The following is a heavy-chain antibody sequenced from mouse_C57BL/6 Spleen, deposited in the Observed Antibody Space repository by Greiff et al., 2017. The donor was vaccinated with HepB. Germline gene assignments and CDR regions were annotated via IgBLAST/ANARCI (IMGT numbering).Heavy chain of an antibody. J-gene: IGHJ1*03. D-gene: IGHD1-1*01. CDR2: INSDGGST. V-gene: IGHV5-2*01. CDR1: EYEFPSHD. CDR3: ARQGSSPYWYFDV. Sequence: EVKVVDSGGGLVQPGESLKLSCESNEYEFPSHDMSWVRKTPEKRLELVAAINSDGGSTYYPDTMERRFIISRDNTKKTLYLQMSSLRSEDTALYYCARQGSSPYWYFDVWGTGTTVTVSS.